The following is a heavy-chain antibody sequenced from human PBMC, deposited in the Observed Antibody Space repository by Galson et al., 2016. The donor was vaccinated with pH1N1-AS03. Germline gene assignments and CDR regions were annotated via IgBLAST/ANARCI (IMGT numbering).Heavy chain of an antibody. Sequence: SVKVSCKASGYTFTGNYLHWVRQAPGQGLEWVGWINPNSGDTSYAQKFQGRVTMTRDTSISAAFLELSRLRSDDTALYYCAKDIGVLMVYTEGPFDYWGPGTLVTVSS. CDR1: GYTFTGNY. D-gene: IGHD2-8*01. CDR2: INPNSGDT. V-gene: IGHV1-2*02. J-gene: IGHJ4*02. CDR3: AKDIGVLMVYTEGPFDY.